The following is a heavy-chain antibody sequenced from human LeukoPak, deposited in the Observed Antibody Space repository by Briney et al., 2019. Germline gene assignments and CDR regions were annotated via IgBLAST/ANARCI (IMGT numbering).Heavy chain of an antibody. CDR1: GDTFTSYA. Sequence: ASVKVSCKASGDTFTSYAMNWVRQAPGQRLEWMGWINAGNGKTKYSQKFQGRVTITRDTSASTAYMELSSLRSEDTAVYYCARALMTTQFPPDYWGQGTLVTVSS. J-gene: IGHJ4*02. CDR2: INAGNGKT. V-gene: IGHV1-3*01. CDR3: ARALMTTQFPPDY. D-gene: IGHD4-11*01.